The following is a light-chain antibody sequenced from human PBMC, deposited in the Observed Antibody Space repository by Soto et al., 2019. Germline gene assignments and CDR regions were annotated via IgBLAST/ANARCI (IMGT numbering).Light chain of an antibody. CDR3: QQYNGYS. J-gene: IGKJ1*01. CDR2: EAT. Sequence: DIQVTQSPSTLSPSVGDTVTITSRASQNLKWWMSWYQQKPGKAPNLLIDEATTLESRVPSRFSGSGSDTEFTLTISSLQTDDCATYYCQQYNGYSFGQGTKVEF. CDR1: QNLKWW. V-gene: IGKV1-5*03.